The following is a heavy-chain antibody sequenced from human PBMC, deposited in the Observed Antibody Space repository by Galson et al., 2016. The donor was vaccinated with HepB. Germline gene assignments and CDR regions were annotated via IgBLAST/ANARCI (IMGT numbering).Heavy chain of an antibody. D-gene: IGHD5-24*01. CDR3: ARSKRDTRDY. CDR2: LSYDGSST. V-gene: IGHV3-30*04. Sequence: SLRLSCAASGFTFSTYAMHWVRQAPGKGLEWLAVLSYDGSSTYYADSVKGRFTISRDNAKNSLYLQMNSLRAEDTAIYFCARSKRDTRDYWGQGTLVTVSS. J-gene: IGHJ4*02. CDR1: GFTFSTYA.